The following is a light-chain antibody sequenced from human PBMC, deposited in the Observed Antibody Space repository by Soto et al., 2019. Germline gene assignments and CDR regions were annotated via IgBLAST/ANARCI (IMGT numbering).Light chain of an antibody. V-gene: IGKV3-20*01. CDR3: KQYEMSPTT. Sequence: EIVLTQSPGTLSLSPGERATLSCRASQSVSSTYLAWYQQKPGEAPSLLIYGASRRATGIPDRFSGSGSGTAFTLTISRLEPEDFALYYWKQYEMSPTTFGGGTKVEIK. CDR2: GAS. CDR1: QSVSSTY. J-gene: IGKJ4*01.